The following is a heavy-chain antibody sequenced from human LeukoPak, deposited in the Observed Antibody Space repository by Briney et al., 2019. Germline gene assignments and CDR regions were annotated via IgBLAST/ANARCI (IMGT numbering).Heavy chain of an antibody. CDR3: ARHRYYYDSSGYPFPYYFDY. CDR1: GGSISSNAYY. V-gene: IGHV4-39*01. Sequence: SETLSLTCTVSGGSISSNAYYWGWIRQPPGKGLEWIGSIYYSGSTYYNPSLKSRVTISVDTSKNQFSLKLSSVTAADTAVYYCARHRYYYDSSGYPFPYYFDYWGQGTLVTVSS. J-gene: IGHJ4*02. CDR2: IYYSGST. D-gene: IGHD3-22*01.